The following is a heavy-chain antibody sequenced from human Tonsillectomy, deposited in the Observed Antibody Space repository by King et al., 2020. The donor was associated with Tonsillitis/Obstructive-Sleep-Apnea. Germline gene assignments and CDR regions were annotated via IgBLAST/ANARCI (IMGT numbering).Heavy chain of an antibody. Sequence: VQLQQWGAGLLQPSETLSLTCAVYGGSFSGYYWILIRQPPGKGLEWIGDINHSGSTNYNPSLKSRCTISLDTSKNQFSLKLRSVTAADTAVYYCASVGYCSSTSCSTPFDYWGQGTLVTVAS. CDR2: INHSGST. D-gene: IGHD2-2*03. CDR1: GGSFSGYY. J-gene: IGHJ4*02. V-gene: IGHV4-34*01. CDR3: ASVGYCSSTSCSTPFDY.